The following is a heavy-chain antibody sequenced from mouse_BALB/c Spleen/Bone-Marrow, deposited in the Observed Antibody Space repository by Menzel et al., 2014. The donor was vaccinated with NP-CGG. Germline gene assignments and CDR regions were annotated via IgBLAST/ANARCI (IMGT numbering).Heavy chain of an antibody. CDR3: ARHGYYGSRAMDY. J-gene: IGHJ4*01. Sequence: EVQGVESGGGLVQPGGSLKLSCAASGFTFSSYTMSWVRQTPEKRLEWVAYISNGGGSTYSPDTVKGRFTISRDNAKNTLYLQMSSLKSEDTAMYYCARHGYYGSRAMDYWGQGTSVTVSS. CDR1: GFTFSSYT. D-gene: IGHD1-1*01. V-gene: IGHV5-12-2*01. CDR2: ISNGGGST.